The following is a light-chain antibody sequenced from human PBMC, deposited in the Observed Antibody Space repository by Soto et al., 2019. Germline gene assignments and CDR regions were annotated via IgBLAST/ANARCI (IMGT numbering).Light chain of an antibody. CDR1: QSINSN. CDR3: QQYNNWPPYT. Sequence: EIVLTQSPATLSVSPGEGATLSCRASQSINSNLAWYQQKSGQAPRLLIYGAFTRATGIPARFSGSGSGTEFTLTISSLQSEDFAVYYCQQYNNWPPYTFGQGTKLEIK. V-gene: IGKV3-15*01. CDR2: GAF. J-gene: IGKJ2*01.